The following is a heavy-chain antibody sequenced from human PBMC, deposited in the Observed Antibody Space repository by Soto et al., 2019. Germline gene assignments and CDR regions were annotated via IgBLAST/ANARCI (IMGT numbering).Heavy chain of an antibody. J-gene: IGHJ4*02. CDR1: GFTFSSYD. CDR2: IGTAGDT. V-gene: IGHV3-13*01. D-gene: IGHD6-19*01. Sequence: PGGSLRLSCAASGFTFSSYDMHWVRQATGKGLEWVSAIGTAGDTYYPGSVKGRFTISRENAKNSLYLQMNSLRAGDTAVYYCARGALGSSGWYYFDYWGQGTLVTVSS. CDR3: ARGALGSSGWYYFDY.